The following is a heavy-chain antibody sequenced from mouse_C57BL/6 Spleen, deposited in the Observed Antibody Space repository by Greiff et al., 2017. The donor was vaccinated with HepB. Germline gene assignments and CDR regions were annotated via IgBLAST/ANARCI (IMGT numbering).Heavy chain of an antibody. Sequence: QVQLQQPGAELVRPGTSVKLSCKASGYTFTSYWMHWVKQRPGQGLEWIGVIDPSDSYTNYNQKFKGKATLTVDTSSSTAYMQLSSLTSEDSAVYYCARGEGRGFAYWGQGTLVTVSA. CDR3: ARGEGRGFAY. V-gene: IGHV1-59*01. CDR2: IDPSDSYT. D-gene: IGHD3-3*01. J-gene: IGHJ3*01. CDR1: GYTFTSYW.